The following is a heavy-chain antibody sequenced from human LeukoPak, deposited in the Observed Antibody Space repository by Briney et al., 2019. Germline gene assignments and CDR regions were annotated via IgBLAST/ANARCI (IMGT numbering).Heavy chain of an antibody. CDR1: GFTFSTDF. J-gene: IGHJ3*02. CDR2: ISGDETYT. CDR3: VREDNAFNI. V-gene: IGHV3-74*01. Sequence: PGGSLRLSCAASGFTFSTDFMHWIRKAPGEGLMWVSQISGDETYTNYADSVKGRFTISRDNAKNTLYLQMNSLRAEDTAIYYCVREDNAFNIWGQGTLVTVSS.